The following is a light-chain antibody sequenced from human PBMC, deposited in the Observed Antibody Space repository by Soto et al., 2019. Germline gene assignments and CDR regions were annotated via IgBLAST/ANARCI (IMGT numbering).Light chain of an antibody. V-gene: IGKV1-39*01. J-gene: IGKJ1*01. CDR1: QSIGSA. CDR2: ATS. CDR3: QQSYGIPT. Sequence: DIPMTQSPSSLSASVGDRVTITCRASQSIGSALNWYRQKSGRAPNLLIYATSNLQSGVPLRFSGSGSGTDFTLTISSLQPEDFATYYCQQSYGIPTFGQGTKVEIK.